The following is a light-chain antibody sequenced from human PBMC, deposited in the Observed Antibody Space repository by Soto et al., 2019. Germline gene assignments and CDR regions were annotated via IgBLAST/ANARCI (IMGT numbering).Light chain of an antibody. V-gene: IGKV3-15*01. Sequence: EIVMTKSPATLSLSPGERAALSCRASQSINNELAWYQQKPGQPPRLLIYGASTRATGVPARFTGSESGSEFTLTISGLQSEDFAVFYCQQGHNWPLTFGQGTRLEI. CDR1: QSINNE. CDR3: QQGHNWPLT. J-gene: IGKJ2*01. CDR2: GAS.